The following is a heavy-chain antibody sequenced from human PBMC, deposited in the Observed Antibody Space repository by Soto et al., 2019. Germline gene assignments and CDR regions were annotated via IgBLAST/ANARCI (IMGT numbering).Heavy chain of an antibody. CDR3: ARDIAAARDYYYGMDV. J-gene: IGHJ6*02. CDR2: INAGNGNT. D-gene: IGHD6-13*01. V-gene: IGHV1-3*01. Sequence: GASVKVSCKASGYTFTSYAMHWVRQAPGQRLEWMGWINAGNGNTKYSQKFQGRVTITRDTSASTAYMELSSLRSEDTAVYYCARDIAAARDYYYGMDVWGQGTTVTVSS. CDR1: GYTFTSYA.